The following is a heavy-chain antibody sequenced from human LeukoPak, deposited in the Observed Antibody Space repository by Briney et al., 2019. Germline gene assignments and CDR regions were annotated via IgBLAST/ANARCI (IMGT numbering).Heavy chain of an antibody. CDR3: AKSRASNYYYYMDV. J-gene: IGHJ6*03. CDR1: GFTFSSYA. CDR2: ISGSGGST. Sequence: GGSLRLSCAASGFTFSSYAMSWVRRAPGKGLEWVSAISGSGGSTYYADSVKGRFTISRDSSKNTLYLQMNSLRAEDTAVYYCAKSRASNYYYYMDVWGKGTTVTVSS. V-gene: IGHV3-23*01. D-gene: IGHD4-11*01.